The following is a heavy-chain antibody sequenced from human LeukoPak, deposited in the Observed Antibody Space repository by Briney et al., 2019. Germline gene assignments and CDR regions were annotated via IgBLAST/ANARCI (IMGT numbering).Heavy chain of an antibody. Sequence: SETPSLTCTVSGGSISSYYWSWIRQPPGKGLEWIGYIYYSGSTNYNPSLKSRVTISVDTSKNQFSLKLSSVTAADTAVYYCASSYDSSAPSGYWGQGTLVTVSS. V-gene: IGHV4-59*01. J-gene: IGHJ4*02. CDR1: GGSISSYY. CDR3: ASSYDSSAPSGY. D-gene: IGHD3-22*01. CDR2: IYYSGST.